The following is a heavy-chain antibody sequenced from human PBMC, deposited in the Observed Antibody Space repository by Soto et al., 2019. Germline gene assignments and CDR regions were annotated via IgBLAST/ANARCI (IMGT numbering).Heavy chain of an antibody. CDR2: IWFDASHE. J-gene: IGHJ6*02. V-gene: IGHV3-33*01. CDR1: GFSFSDYG. CDR3: ARDQGRATADGPLGNGLDV. Sequence: QVHPVESGGGVVQPGTSLRLSCAASGFSFSDYGMHWVRQAPGKGLEWLTIIWFDASHEYYADSVKGRFTISRDNSNNTLYLQLNSLTADDTAVYFCARDQGRATADGPLGNGLDVWGQGTAVTVSS. D-gene: IGHD6-13*01.